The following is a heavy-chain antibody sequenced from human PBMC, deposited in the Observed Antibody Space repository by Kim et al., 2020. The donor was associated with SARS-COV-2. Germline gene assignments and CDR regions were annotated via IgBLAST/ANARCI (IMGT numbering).Heavy chain of an antibody. J-gene: IGHJ6*02. Sequence: GGSLRLSCAASGFTFSSYGMHWVRQAPGKGLEWVAVISYDGSNKYYADSVKGRFTISRDNSKNTLYLQMNSLRAEDTAVYYCARDLGGDYYYGMDVWGQGTTVTVSS. CDR1: GFTFSSYG. CDR2: ISYDGSNK. D-gene: IGHD2-21*01. CDR3: ARDLGGDYYYGMDV. V-gene: IGHV3-33*05.